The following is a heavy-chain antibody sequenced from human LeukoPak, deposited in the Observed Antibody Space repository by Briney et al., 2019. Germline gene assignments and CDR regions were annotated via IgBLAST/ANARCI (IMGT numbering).Heavy chain of an antibody. D-gene: IGHD3-22*01. CDR1: RFTFSGYE. J-gene: IGHJ4*02. CDR2: ISSSGTTI. V-gene: IGHV3-48*03. CDR3: ARKAYYYDRSGYYDGNHLDY. Sequence: GGSLRLSCAASRFTFSGYEMNWVRQAPGKGLEWVSYISSSGTTIYYADSVKGRFTISRDNAKNSLYLQMNSLRAEDTAVYYCARKAYYYDRSGYYDGNHLDYWGQGTLVTVSS.